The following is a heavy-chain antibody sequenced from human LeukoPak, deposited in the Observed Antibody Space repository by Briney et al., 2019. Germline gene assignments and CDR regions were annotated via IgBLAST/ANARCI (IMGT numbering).Heavy chain of an antibody. V-gene: IGHV3-33*01. D-gene: IGHD3-10*01. Sequence: GTSVKVSCKASGFTFTSSAVHWVRQAPGKGLEWVAVIWYDGSNKYYAGSVKGRFTISRDNSKNTLYLQMNSLRAEDTAVYYCARAPVMVRGVLDYWGQGTLVTVSS. CDR2: IWYDGSNK. J-gene: IGHJ4*02. CDR1: GFTFTSSA. CDR3: ARAPVMVRGVLDY.